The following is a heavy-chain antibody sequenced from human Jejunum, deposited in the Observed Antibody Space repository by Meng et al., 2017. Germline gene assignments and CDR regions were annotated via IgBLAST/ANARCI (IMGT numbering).Heavy chain of an antibody. Sequence: QVDVVPSGPERKKPGSSVKVSGKASGGTFSSDAMSWVRQAPGQGLEWMGGIIPIFGPTNYAQKFQGRLTITADESTSTAYMELSGLRSEDTALYYCARGAVMATTYYFEYWGQGSLVTVSS. J-gene: IGHJ4*02. CDR2: IIPIFGPT. CDR3: ARGAVMATTYYFEY. V-gene: IGHV1-69*01. D-gene: IGHD1-26*01. CDR1: GGTFSSDA.